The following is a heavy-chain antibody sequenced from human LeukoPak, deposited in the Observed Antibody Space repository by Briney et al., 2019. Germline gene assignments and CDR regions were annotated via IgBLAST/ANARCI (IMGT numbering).Heavy chain of an antibody. CDR1: GFTFSSYA. Sequence: PGGSLRLSCAASGFTFSSYAMSWVRQAPGKGLEWVSAISGSGGSTYYADSVKGRFTISRDNSKNTLYLQMNSLRAEDTAVYYCAKYRRYFDWLEVDYWGQGTLVTVSS. CDR2: ISGSGGST. CDR3: AKYRRYFDWLEVDY. D-gene: IGHD3-9*01. V-gene: IGHV3-23*01. J-gene: IGHJ4*02.